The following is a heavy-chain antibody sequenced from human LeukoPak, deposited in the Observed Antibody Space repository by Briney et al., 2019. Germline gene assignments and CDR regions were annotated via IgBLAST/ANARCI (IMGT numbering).Heavy chain of an antibody. Sequence: SETLSLTCTVSGGSISSSSYYWGWIRQPTGKGLEWIGSIYHSGSTYYNPSLKSRVTISVDTSKNQFSLKLSSVTAADTAVYYCARDVPRRVTTSNDAFDIWGQGTMVTVSS. CDR2: IYHSGST. CDR1: GGSISSSSYY. J-gene: IGHJ3*02. V-gene: IGHV4-39*07. CDR3: ARDVPRRVTTSNDAFDI. D-gene: IGHD4-17*01.